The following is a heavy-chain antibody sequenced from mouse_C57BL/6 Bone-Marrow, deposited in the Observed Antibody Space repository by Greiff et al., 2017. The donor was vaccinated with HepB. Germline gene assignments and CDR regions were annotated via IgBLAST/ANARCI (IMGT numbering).Heavy chain of an antibody. CDR1: GYSFTGYY. Sequence: VQLQQSGPELVKPGASVKISCKASGYSFTGYYMNWVKQSPEKSLEWIGEINPSTGGTTYNQKFKAKATLTVDKSSSTAYMQLKSLTSEDSAVYYCARKPHYYGSSYEDYAMDYWGQGTSVTVSS. CDR3: ARKPHYYGSSYEDYAMDY. J-gene: IGHJ4*01. V-gene: IGHV1-42*01. D-gene: IGHD1-1*01. CDR2: INPSTGGT.